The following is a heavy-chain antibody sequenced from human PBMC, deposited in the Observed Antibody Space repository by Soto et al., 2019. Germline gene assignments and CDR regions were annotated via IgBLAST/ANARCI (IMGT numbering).Heavy chain of an antibody. J-gene: IGHJ6*02. CDR2: ISWDGGST. CDR1: GFTFDDYT. D-gene: IGHD1-1*01. CDR3: AKDLERISGLTYGMDV. Sequence: EVQLVESGGVVVQPGGSLRLSCAASGFTFDDYTMHWVRQAPGKGLEWVSLISWDGGSTYYADSVKGRFTISRDNSKNYLYLQMNSLRTEDTALYYCAKDLERISGLTYGMDVWGQGTTVTVSS. V-gene: IGHV3-43*01.